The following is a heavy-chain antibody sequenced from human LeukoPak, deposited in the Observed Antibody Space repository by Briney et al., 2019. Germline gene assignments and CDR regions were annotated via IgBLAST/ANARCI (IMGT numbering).Heavy chain of an antibody. J-gene: IGHJ3*02. V-gene: IGHV4-39*07. D-gene: IGHD3-22*01. CDR2: IYYSGTT. CDR1: GSSISSSPYS. Sequence: SSETLSLTCAVSGSSISSSPYSWGWIRQSPGKGLEWIATIYYSGTTYYSPSLKSRVTISVDSSKNQFSLKLSSMTAADTAVYYCATTRIPMIVVPPSGYAFDIWGQGTMVTVSS. CDR3: ATTRIPMIVVPPSGYAFDI.